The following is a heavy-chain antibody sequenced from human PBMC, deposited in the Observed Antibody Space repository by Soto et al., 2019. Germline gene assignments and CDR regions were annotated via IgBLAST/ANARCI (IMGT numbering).Heavy chain of an antibody. CDR1: GGSISSSSYY. V-gene: IGHV4-39*07. J-gene: IGHJ4*02. CDR2: IYYSGST. D-gene: IGHD2-15*01. Sequence: SETLSLTCTVSGGSISSSSYYWGWIRQPPGKGLEWIGSIYYSGSTYYNPSLKSRVTMSADTSKNQFSLQVTYVTAADTAVYYCVGSRGRLVGFDYWGQGTLVTVSS. CDR3: VGSRGRLVGFDY.